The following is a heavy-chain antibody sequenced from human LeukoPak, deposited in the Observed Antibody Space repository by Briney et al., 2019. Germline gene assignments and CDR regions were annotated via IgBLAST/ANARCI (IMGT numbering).Heavy chain of an antibody. CDR3: ARGTVTMDY. D-gene: IGHD4-17*01. CDR2: IYYSGST. V-gene: IGHV4-59*13. CDR1: GGSISSYY. Sequence: PSETLSLTCTVSGGSISSYYWSWIRQPPGKGLEWIGYIYYSGSTKYNPALKSRVTISIDSSKNQFSLNLSSVTAADTAVYYCARGTVTMDYWGQGTLVTVSS. J-gene: IGHJ4*02.